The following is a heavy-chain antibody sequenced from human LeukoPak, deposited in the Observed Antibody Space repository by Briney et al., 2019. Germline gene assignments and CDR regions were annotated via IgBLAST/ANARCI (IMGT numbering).Heavy chain of an antibody. J-gene: IGHJ5*02. CDR3: AKDMSPVDNWFDP. V-gene: IGHV3-30*02. D-gene: IGHD2-15*01. CDR2: IRYDGSNK. Sequence: PGGSLRLSCAASGFTFSSYGMHWVRQAPGKGLEWVAFIRYDGSNKYYADSVKGRFTISRDNSKNTLYLQMNSLRAEDTAVYYCAKDMSPVDNWFDPWGQGTLVTVSS. CDR1: GFTFSSYG.